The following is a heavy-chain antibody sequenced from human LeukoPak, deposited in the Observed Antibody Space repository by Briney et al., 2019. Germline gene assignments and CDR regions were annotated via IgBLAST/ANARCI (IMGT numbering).Heavy chain of an antibody. D-gene: IGHD3-3*01. J-gene: IGHJ4*02. Sequence: GGSLRLSCAASGFTFSSYWMSWVRQAPGKGLEWVANIKQDGSEKYYVDSVKGRFTISRDNAKNSLYLQMNSLRAEDTAVYYCARTPSYYDFWSGDYIKYFDYWGQGTLVTVSS. CDR1: GFTFSSYW. V-gene: IGHV3-7*01. CDR2: IKQDGSEK. CDR3: ARTPSYYDFWSGDYIKYFDY.